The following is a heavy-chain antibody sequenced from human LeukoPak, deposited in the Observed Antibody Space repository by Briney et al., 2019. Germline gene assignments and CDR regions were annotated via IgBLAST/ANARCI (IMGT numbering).Heavy chain of an antibody. V-gene: IGHV1-69*13. Sequence: SVKVSFKASGGTFSSYAISWVRQAPGQGLEWMGGIIPIFGTANYAQKFQGRVTITADESTSTAYMELSSLRSEDTAVYYCARHSPGYAYYYGMDVWGQGTTVTVSS. CDR2: IIPIFGTA. CDR1: GGTFSSYA. D-gene: IGHD2-15*01. CDR3: ARHSPGYAYYYGMDV. J-gene: IGHJ6*02.